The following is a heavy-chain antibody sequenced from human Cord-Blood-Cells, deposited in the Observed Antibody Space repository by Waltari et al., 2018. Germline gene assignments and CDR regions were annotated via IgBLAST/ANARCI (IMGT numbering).Heavy chain of an antibody. D-gene: IGHD3-3*01. CDR3: ARQPYDFWSGYYLDY. V-gene: IGHV4-39*01. CDR2: IYYSGST. J-gene: IGHJ4*02. CDR1: GGSISSRSFY. Sequence: QLQLQESGPGLVKPSETLSLTCTVSGGSISSRSFYWGWIRQPPGKGLEWIGSIYYSGSTYYNPSLKSRVTISVDTSKNQFSLKLSSVTAADTAVYYCARQPYDFWSGYYLDYWGQGTLVTVSS.